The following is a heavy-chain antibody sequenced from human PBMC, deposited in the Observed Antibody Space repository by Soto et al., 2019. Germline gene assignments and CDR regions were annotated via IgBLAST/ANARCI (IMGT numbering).Heavy chain of an antibody. CDR2: INPSGGST. J-gene: IGHJ5*02. V-gene: IGHV1-46*03. CDR3: ARAMRRGWFDP. CDR1: GYTFTSYY. Sequence: QVQLVQSGAEVKKPGASVKVSCKASGYTFTSYYMHWVRQAPGQGLEWMGIINPSGGSTSYAQKFQGRVTMTRATSTSTVYMELSSLRAEDTAVYYCARAMRRGWFDPWGQGTLVTVSS.